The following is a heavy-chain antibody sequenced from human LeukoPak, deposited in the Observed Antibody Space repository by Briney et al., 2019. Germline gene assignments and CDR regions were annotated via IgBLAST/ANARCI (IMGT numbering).Heavy chain of an antibody. CDR2: IYYSGST. J-gene: IGHJ3*02. CDR3: ARDPVTMVRGNAFDI. Sequence: SETLSLTCTVSGGSISSYYWSWIRQPPGKGLEWIGYIYYSGSTNYNPSLKSRVTISVDTSKNQFSLKLSSVTAADTAVYCCARDPVTMVRGNAFDIWGQGTMVTVSS. CDR1: GGSISSYY. D-gene: IGHD3-10*01. V-gene: IGHV4-59*01.